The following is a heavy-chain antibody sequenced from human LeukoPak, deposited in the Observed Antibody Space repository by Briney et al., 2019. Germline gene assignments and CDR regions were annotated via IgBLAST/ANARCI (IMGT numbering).Heavy chain of an antibody. CDR1: GFTFSSYA. J-gene: IGHJ4*02. CDR2: ISYDGSNK. Sequence: GGSLRLSCAASGFTFSSYAMHWVRQAPGKGLEWVAVISYDGSNKYYADSVKGRFTISRDNSKNTLYLQMNSLRAEDTAVYYCARAPHDYSNAPYFDYWGQGTLVTVSS. D-gene: IGHD4-11*01. V-gene: IGHV3-30-3*01. CDR3: ARAPHDYSNAPYFDY.